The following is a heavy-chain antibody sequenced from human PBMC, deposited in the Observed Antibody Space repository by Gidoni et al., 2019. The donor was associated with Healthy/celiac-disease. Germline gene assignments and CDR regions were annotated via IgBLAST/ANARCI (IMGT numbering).Heavy chain of an antibody. CDR2: ISWNSGSI. CDR1: GFTFDDYA. J-gene: IGHJ4*02. CDR3: AKDGMRAVAGFALAF. D-gene: IGHD6-19*01. V-gene: IGHV3-9*01. Sequence: EVQLVESGGGLLQPGRSMRLSCAASGFTFDDYARHGVRQAPGKGLEGVAGISWNSGSIGYAESGKGRFTRSRDNAKNSLDLQMNSLRAEDTALYYCAKDGMRAVAGFALAFGGQGTLVTVSS.